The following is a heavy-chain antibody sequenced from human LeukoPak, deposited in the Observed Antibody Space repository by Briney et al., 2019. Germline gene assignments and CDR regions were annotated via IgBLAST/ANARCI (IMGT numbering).Heavy chain of an antibody. CDR3: AREELSGYYYGNWFDP. CDR2: IIPIFGTA. CDR1: GGTFSSYA. V-gene: IGHV1-69*01. D-gene: IGHD3-22*01. Sequence: GASVTVSCTASGGTFSSYAISWVRQAPGQGLEWMGGIIPIFGTANYAQKFQGRVTITADESTSTAYMELSSLRSEDTAVYYCAREELSGYYYGNWFDPWGQGTLVTVSS. J-gene: IGHJ5*02.